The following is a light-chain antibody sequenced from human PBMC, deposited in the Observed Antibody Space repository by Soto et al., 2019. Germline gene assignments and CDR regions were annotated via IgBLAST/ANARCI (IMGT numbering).Light chain of an antibody. J-gene: IGKJ4*01. V-gene: IGKV3-15*01. CDR2: DAS. Sequence: DIVMTQSPATLSVSPGDRATLSCRASQRGSSSVAWYQQIPGQAPRLVIYDASTRATGIPARFGGSVSGTEFTLTISCLQSEDFAVYYWQQYNNWPPLTFGGAITVELK. CDR1: QRGSSS. CDR3: QQYNNWPPLT.